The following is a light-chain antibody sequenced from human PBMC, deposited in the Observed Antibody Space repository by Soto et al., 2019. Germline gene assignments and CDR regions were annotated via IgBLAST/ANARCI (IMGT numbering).Light chain of an antibody. CDR3: QHYNSYSEA. V-gene: IGKV1-5*03. CDR1: QTISNW. CDR2: KAS. Sequence: DIQMTQSPSTLSGSVGDRVTITCRASQTISNWLAWYQQKPGKAPKLLIYKASTLESGVPSRFSGSGSGTEFTLTISSLQPDDFATYHCQHYNSYSEAFGQRTKVDIK. J-gene: IGKJ1*01.